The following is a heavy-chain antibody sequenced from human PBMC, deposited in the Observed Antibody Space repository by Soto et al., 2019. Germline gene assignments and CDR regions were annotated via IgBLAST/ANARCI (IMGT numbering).Heavy chain of an antibody. D-gene: IGHD3-3*01. V-gene: IGHV1-18*01. J-gene: IGHJ6*02. Sequence: VPLLQSGGEVRKPGASVKVSCKTSGYTLTNYAINWVRQAPGQGLQGMGWISAYSGDTKYAQRFQDRLTVTTDPSTTTASMELRSLRSDDTAVYYCARDGRAFSIFGETMDVWGQGTTVTVSS. CDR1: GYTLTNYA. CDR2: ISAYSGDT. CDR3: ARDGRAFSIFGETMDV.